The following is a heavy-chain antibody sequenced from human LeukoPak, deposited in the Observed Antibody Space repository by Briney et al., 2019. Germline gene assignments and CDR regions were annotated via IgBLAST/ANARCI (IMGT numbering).Heavy chain of an antibody. V-gene: IGHV3-30*04. Sequence: QPGRSLRLSCAASGFTFSSYDMHWGRQAPGKGLEWVAVISYDGSNKYYADSVKGRFTISRDNSKNTLYLQMNSLRAEDTAVYYSARDFSGSYYYFNYCGQGTLVTVSS. J-gene: IGHJ4*02. CDR2: ISYDGSNK. D-gene: IGHD1-26*01. CDR3: ARDFSGSYYYFNY. CDR1: GFTFSSYD.